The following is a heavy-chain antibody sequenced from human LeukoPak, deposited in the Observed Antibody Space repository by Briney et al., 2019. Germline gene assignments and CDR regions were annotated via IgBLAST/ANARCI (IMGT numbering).Heavy chain of an antibody. D-gene: IGHD3-22*01. CDR3: ARDYLYYDSSGYYSHGY. J-gene: IGHJ4*02. V-gene: IGHV1-2*06. Sequence: EASVKVSCKASGYTFTGYYMHWVRQAPGQGLEWMGRINPNSGGTNYAQKFQGRVTMTRDTSISTAYMELSRLRSDDTAVYYCARDYLYYDSSGYYSHGYWGQGTLVTVSS. CDR2: INPNSGGT. CDR1: GYTFTGYY.